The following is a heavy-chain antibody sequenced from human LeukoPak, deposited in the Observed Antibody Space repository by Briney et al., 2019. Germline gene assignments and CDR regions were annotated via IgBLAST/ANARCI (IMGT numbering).Heavy chain of an antibody. CDR3: TTDFSSWYPSYYFDY. D-gene: IGHD6-13*01. V-gene: IGHV3-15*01. CDR2: IKSKTDGGTT. J-gene: IGHJ4*02. CDR1: GFTFSNAW. Sequence: GGSLRLSCAASGFTFSNAWMSWVRQAPGKGLEWVGRIKSKTDGGTTDYAAPVKGRFTISRDDSKNTLYLQMNSLKTEDTAVYYCTTDFSSWYPSYYFDYWGQGTLVTVSS.